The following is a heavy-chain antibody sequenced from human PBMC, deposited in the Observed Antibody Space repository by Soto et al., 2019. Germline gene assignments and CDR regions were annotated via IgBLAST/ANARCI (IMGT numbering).Heavy chain of an antibody. V-gene: IGHV4-59*01. CDR3: ARDSAFWSGLSWFDP. J-gene: IGHJ5*02. D-gene: IGHD3-3*01. Sequence: SETLSLTCTVSGGSFSNKYWSWIRQPPGKGLEWIGHIYHSGNTNYNPSLKSRVTISVDTSKNQFSLKLSSVTAADTAVYYCARDSAFWSGLSWFDPWGQGTLVTVSS. CDR1: GGSFSNKY. CDR2: IYHSGNT.